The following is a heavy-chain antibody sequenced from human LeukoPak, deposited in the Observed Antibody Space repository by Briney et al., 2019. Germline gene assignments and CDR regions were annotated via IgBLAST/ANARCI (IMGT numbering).Heavy chain of an antibody. J-gene: IGHJ6*02. V-gene: IGHV3-53*01. Sequence: GGSLRLSCAAPGFTVSSNYMSWVRQAPGKGLEWVSVIYSGGSTYYADSVKGRFTISRDNSKNTLYLQMNSLRAEDTAVYYCARGPYYYYGMDVWGQGTTVTVSS. CDR2: IYSGGST. CDR1: GFTVSSNY. CDR3: ARGPYYYYGMDV.